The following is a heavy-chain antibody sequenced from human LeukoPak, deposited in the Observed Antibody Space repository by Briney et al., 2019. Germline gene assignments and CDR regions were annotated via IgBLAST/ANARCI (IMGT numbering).Heavy chain of an antibody. J-gene: IGHJ5*02. D-gene: IGHD3-22*01. CDR2: IHYSGNS. CDR3: AGLGASGNGYLSWFDP. CDR1: GGSIKNSY. V-gene: IGHV4-59*01. Sequence: SETLSLTCTVSGGSIKNSYWSWIRQPPGKGLEWIGYIHYSGNSNYNPSLKSRVTISVDTSKNQFSLKLSSVTAADTAVYYCAGLGASGNGYLSWFDPWGQGTLVTVSS.